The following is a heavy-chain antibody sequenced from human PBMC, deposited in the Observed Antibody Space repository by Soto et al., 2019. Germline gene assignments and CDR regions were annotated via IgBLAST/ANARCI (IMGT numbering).Heavy chain of an antibody. Sequence: QVQLQESGPGLVKPSQTLSLTCTVCGGSISSGDYYWRWIRQPPGKGPEWIGYIYDSGSTYYNPSLKSRVTISVDTSKNQFSLKLSSVTAADTAVYYCARAEIGYCSSTSCYNWFDPWGQGTLVTVSS. CDR2: IYDSGST. J-gene: IGHJ5*02. V-gene: IGHV4-30-4*01. D-gene: IGHD2-2*01. CDR3: ARAEIGYCSSTSCYNWFDP. CDR1: GGSISSGDYY.